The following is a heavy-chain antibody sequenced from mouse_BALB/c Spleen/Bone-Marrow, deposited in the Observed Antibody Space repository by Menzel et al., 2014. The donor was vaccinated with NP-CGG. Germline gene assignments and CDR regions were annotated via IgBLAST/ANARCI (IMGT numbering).Heavy chain of an antibody. J-gene: IGHJ2*01. V-gene: IGHV2-9-2*01. CDR2: IWTGGGT. CDR3: VRVFDY. Sequence: VQVVESGPGLVAPSQSLSITCTVSGFSLTSYDISWIRQPPGKGLEWLGVIWTGGGTNYNSAFMSRLSISKDNSKSQVFLKMNSLQTDDTAIYYCVRVFDYWGQGTTLTVSS. CDR1: GFSLTSYD.